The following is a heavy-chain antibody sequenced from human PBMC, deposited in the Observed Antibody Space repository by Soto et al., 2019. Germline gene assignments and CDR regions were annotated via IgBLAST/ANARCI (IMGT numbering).Heavy chain of an antibody. V-gene: IGHV4-34*01. CDR3: ARAASPRGYYYYGMDV. CDR1: GGSFSGYY. CDR2: INHSGST. Sequence: QVQLQQWGAGLLKPSETLSLTCAVYGGSFSGYYWSWIRQPPGKGLEWIGEINHSGSTNYNPSLKSRVTISVDTSKNQFSLKLSSVTAADTAVYYCARAASPRGYYYYGMDVWGQGTTVTVSS. J-gene: IGHJ6*02. D-gene: IGHD3-10*01.